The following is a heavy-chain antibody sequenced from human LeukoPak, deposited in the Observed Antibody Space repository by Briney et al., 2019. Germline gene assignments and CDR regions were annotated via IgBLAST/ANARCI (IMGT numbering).Heavy chain of an antibody. J-gene: IGHJ4*02. CDR2: IHYSGNT. CDR3: ARLGAGPTYYDFWSGYSSFYFDY. V-gene: IGHV4-39*01. Sequence: PSETLSLTCTVSGGFISRSSYYWDWIRQPPGKGLEWIGGIHYSGNTYYNPSLKSRVTISVDTSKNQFSLKLSSVTAADTAVYYCARLGAGPTYYDFWSGYSSFYFDYWGQGTLVTVSS. CDR1: GGFISRSSYY. D-gene: IGHD3-3*01.